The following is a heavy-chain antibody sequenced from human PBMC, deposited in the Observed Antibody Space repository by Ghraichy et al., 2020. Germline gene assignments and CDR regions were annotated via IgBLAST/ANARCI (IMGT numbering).Heavy chain of an antibody. Sequence: GGSLRLSCAASGFTVSSNYMSWVRQAPGKGLEWVAVIYSGGSTYYADSVKGRFTIPRDTSKNTLYLQMNNLTAEDTAVYYCARGAMPMGTIFDYWGQGTLVTVS. D-gene: IGHD4-17*01. V-gene: IGHV3-66*01. CDR3: ARGAMPMGTIFDY. J-gene: IGHJ4*02. CDR2: IYSGGST. CDR1: GFTVSSNY.